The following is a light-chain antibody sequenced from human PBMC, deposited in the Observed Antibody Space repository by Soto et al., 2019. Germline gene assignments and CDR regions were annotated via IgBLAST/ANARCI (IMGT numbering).Light chain of an antibody. J-gene: IGKJ1*01. V-gene: IGKV3-15*01. Sequence: EIVMTQSPVTLSVSPGERATLSCRASQNISRSLAGYQQKPGQGPSLLIYGTSTRAGGVPARFSGGGSGTEFTLTITSLQSEDFAVYYCHQYNGWPRTFGQGIKVEI. CDR1: QNISRS. CDR3: HQYNGWPRT. CDR2: GTS.